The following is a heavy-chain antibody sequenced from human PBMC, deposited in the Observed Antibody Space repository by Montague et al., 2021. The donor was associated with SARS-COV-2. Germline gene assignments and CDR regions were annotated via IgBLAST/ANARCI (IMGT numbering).Heavy chain of an antibody. Sequence: SLRLSCAASGFTFSSFAMTWVRQALGKGLEWVSIIYTGGSRTHYADSVKGRLIISRDDSKNTLYLQMNGLRVEDTAIYYCAGNMYFYDSRGYQNIDYWGQGILVAVSS. CDR3: AGNMYFYDSRGYQNIDY. D-gene: IGHD3-22*01. CDR1: GFTFSSFA. CDR2: IYTGGSRT. J-gene: IGHJ4*02. V-gene: IGHV3-23*03.